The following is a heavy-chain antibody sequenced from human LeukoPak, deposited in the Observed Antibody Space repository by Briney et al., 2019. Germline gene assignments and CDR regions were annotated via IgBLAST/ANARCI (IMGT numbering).Heavy chain of an antibody. D-gene: IGHD3-22*01. Sequence: ASVKVSCKASGYTFTGYYMHWVRQAPGQGLEWMGWINPNSGGTNYAQKFQGRVTMTRDTSISTAYMELSRLRSDDTAVYYCALYDSIGYYFFDYWGQGTLVTVSS. CDR3: ALYDSIGYYFFDY. V-gene: IGHV1-2*02. CDR2: INPNSGGT. CDR1: GYTFTGYY. J-gene: IGHJ4*02.